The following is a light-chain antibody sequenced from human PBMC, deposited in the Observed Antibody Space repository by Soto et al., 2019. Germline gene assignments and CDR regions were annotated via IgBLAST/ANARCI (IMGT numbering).Light chain of an antibody. J-gene: IGKJ5*01. Sequence: DIELTQSPAPLSLSRGERATLSCRDSQSVSSYLSWYQQKPGPAPTPLIYDAANRATGIPARFSGSGSGTDFALTITSLGPQDVAVDYCYQRKNGTPGSTFGQGTRLEN. CDR1: QSVSSY. CDR3: YQRKNGTPGST. V-gene: IGKV3-11*01. CDR2: DAA.